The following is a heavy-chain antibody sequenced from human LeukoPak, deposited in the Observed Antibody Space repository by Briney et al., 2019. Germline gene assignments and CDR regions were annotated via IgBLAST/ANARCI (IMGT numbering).Heavy chain of an antibody. Sequence: SETLSLTCTVSGGSISSYYWSWIRQPPGKGLEWIGHISDSGSTNYNPSLKSRVTISVDKSKNQFPLKLSSVTAADTAVYYCARTLTYGLTGYTFDMWGPGTRVTVSS. CDR2: ISDSGST. V-gene: IGHV4-59*01. D-gene: IGHD3-16*01. CDR3: ARTLTYGLTGYTFDM. J-gene: IGHJ3*02. CDR1: GGSISSYY.